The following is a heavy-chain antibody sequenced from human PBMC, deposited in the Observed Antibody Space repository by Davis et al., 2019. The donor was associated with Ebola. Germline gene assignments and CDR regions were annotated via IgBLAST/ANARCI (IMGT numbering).Heavy chain of an antibody. J-gene: IGHJ6*02. Sequence: AASVKVSCKASGGTFSSYAISWVRQAPGQGLEWMGWISAYNGNTNSAQKLQGRVTMTTDTSTSTAYMELRSLRSDDTAVYYCARVTQLVATIRKLTYYYYGMDVWGQGTTVTVSS. D-gene: IGHD5-12*01. CDR2: ISAYNGNT. CDR3: ARVTQLVATIRKLTYYYYGMDV. V-gene: IGHV1-18*01. CDR1: GGTFSSYA.